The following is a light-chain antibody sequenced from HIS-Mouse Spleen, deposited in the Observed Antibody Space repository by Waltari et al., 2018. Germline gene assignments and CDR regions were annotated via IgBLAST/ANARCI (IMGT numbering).Light chain of an antibody. CDR1: KLGDKY. Sequence: SYELTQPPSVSVSPGQTASITCPGDKLGDKYACWYQQGPGQSPVLVIYQDSKRPSGIPERFSGSNPGNTATLTISGTQAMDEADYYCQAWDSSTVVFGGGTKLTVL. V-gene: IGLV3-1*01. CDR2: QDS. J-gene: IGLJ2*01. CDR3: QAWDSSTVV.